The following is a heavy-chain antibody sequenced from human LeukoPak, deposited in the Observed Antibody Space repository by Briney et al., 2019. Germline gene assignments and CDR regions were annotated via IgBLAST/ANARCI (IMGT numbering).Heavy chain of an antibody. CDR1: GYTFTSYY. D-gene: IGHD3-9*01. Sequence: APVKVSCKASGYTFTSYYMHWVRQAPGQGLEWMGWMNPNSGNTGYAQKFQGRVTMTRNTSISTAYMELSSLRSEDTAVYYCARSPLYYDILTGYPPDGADYYYYYMDVWGKGTTVTISS. V-gene: IGHV1-8*02. CDR3: ARSPLYYDILTGYPPDGADYYYYYMDV. CDR2: MNPNSGNT. J-gene: IGHJ6*03.